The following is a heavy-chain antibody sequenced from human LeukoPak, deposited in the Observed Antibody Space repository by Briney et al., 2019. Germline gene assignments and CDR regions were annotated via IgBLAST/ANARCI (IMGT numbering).Heavy chain of an antibody. J-gene: IGHJ5*02. CDR1: GYTFTNFY. CDR3: ARAWRYTDWFDP. Sequence: ASVKVSCKASGYTFTNFYMHWVRQAPGQGLEWMGIINPSDDSTIYAQKFQGRVTVTRDTSTSTVYMELSSLRSEDTAVYYRARAWRYTDWFDPWGQGTLVTVSS. V-gene: IGHV1-46*01. CDR2: INPSDDST. D-gene: IGHD1-14*01.